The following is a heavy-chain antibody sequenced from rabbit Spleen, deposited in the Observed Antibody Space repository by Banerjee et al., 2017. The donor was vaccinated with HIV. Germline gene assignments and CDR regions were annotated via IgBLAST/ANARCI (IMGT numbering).Heavy chain of an antibody. D-gene: IGHD8-1*01. Sequence: QSLEESGGDPVKPGASLILTCTASGFSFISGYYMCWVRQAPGKGLEWIACINTATGKAVYAPWAKGRFTISKTSSTTVTLQMTSLTAADTATYFCARDTGSSFSSYGMDLWGPGTLVTVS. V-gene: IGHV1S40*01. J-gene: IGHJ6*01. CDR3: ARDTGSSFSSYGMDL. CDR2: INTATGKA. CDR1: GFSFISGYY.